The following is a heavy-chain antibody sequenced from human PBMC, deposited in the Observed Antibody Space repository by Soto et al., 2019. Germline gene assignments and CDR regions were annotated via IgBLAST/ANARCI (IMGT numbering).Heavy chain of an antibody. CDR2: IIPIFGTA. CDR3: ARVIAVAGRPEGYDYGMDV. D-gene: IGHD6-19*01. J-gene: IGHJ6*02. CDR1: GGTFSSYA. Sequence: QVQLVQSGAEVKKPGSSVKVSCKASGGTFSSYAISWVRQAPGQGLEWMGGIIPIFGTANSAQKFQGRVTITEDDDTSTGSIEVSSLRSEATAGYYCARVIAVAGRPEGYDYGMDVWGRGSTVTVS. V-gene: IGHV1-69*01.